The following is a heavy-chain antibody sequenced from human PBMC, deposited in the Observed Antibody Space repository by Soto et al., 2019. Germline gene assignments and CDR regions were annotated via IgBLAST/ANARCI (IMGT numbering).Heavy chain of an antibody. Sequence: GGSLRLSCAASGFTVSSNYMSWVRQAPGKGLEWVSVIYSGGSTYYADSVKGRFTISRDNSKNTLYLQMNSLRAEDTAVYYCARVITSGYSSGWYFDYWGQGTLVTVSS. D-gene: IGHD6-19*01. CDR3: ARVITSGYSSGWYFDY. V-gene: IGHV3-66*01. J-gene: IGHJ4*02. CDR1: GFTVSSNY. CDR2: IYSGGST.